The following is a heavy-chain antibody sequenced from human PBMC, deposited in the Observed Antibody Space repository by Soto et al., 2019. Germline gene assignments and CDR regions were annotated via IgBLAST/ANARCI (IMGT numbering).Heavy chain of an antibody. Sequence: QVQLQESGPGLVKPSQTLSLTCTVSGGSISSGGYYWSWIRQHPGKGLEWIGYIYYSGSTYYNPSLKSRVTISVDTSKNQYALKLRSVPAADTSVYYCASSNVLGLYYYMDVWGQGTTVTVSS. CDR2: IYYSGST. D-gene: IGHD5-12*01. V-gene: IGHV4-31*03. J-gene: IGHJ6*03. CDR1: GGSISSGGYY. CDR3: ASSNVLGLYYYMDV.